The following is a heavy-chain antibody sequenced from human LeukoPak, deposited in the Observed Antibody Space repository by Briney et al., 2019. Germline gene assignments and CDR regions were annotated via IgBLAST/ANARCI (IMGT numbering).Heavy chain of an antibody. D-gene: IGHD5-18*01. CDR2: ITTSDGNT. Sequence: GGSLRLSCAASGFTFSSYTMSWVRQAPGKGLEWVSTITTSDGNTYYADSVKGRFTISRDNSKNTLYLQMNSLRAEDTAVYYCAKGQAGYSYGLFDYWGQGTLVTVSS. CDR3: AKGQAGYSYGLFDY. CDR1: GFTFSSYT. V-gene: IGHV3-23*01. J-gene: IGHJ4*02.